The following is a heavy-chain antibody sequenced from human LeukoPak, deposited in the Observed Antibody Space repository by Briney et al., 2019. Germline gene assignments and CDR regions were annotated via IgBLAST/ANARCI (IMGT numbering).Heavy chain of an antibody. CDR3: ARDRYGYCGGGSCFLFDY. D-gene: IGHD2-15*01. CDR1: GYSFHDLG. V-gene: IGHV1-18*04. Sequence: ASVKVSCKASGYSFHDLGISWVRQAPGQGLEWMGWISTEIGNTNYAQRLQGRVTMTRDTSTSTVYMELTSLRSDDTAVYYCARDRYGYCGGGSCFLFDYWGQGTLVTVSS. CDR2: ISTEIGNT. J-gene: IGHJ4*02.